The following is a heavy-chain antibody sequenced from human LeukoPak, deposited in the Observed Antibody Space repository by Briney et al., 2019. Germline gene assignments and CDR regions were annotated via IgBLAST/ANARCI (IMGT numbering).Heavy chain of an antibody. CDR1: GFTFSSYS. V-gene: IGHV3-21*01. CDR3: ARDLSGGWLFDY. J-gene: IGHJ4*02. CDR2: ISSSSSYI. Sequence: KPGGSLRLSCAASGFTFSSYSMNWVRQAPGKGLEWVSSISSSSSYIYYADSVKGRFTISRDNAKNSLYLQMNSLRAEDTAVYYCARDLSGGWLFDYWGQGTLVTVSS. D-gene: IGHD6-19*01.